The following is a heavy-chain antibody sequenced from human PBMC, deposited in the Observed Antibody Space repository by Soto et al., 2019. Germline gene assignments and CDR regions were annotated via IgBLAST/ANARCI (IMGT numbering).Heavy chain of an antibody. J-gene: IGHJ6*02. V-gene: IGHV1-46*01. CDR2: INPSGGSI. Sequence: QVQLVQSGAEVKKPGASVKVSCKASGYTFTSYYMHWVRQAPGQGLEWMGIINPSGGSISYAQKFPGRVTMTRDTSPSTVYLEVRSLRSEDTVVHYCSSGGGADFGVAHRRDGMDVWGQGTTVTVSS. D-gene: IGHD3-3*01. CDR3: SSGGGADFGVAHRRDGMDV. CDR1: GYTFTSYY.